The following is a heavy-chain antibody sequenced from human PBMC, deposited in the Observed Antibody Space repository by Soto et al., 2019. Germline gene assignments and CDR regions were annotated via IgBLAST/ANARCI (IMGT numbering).Heavy chain of an antibody. CDR1: GFTFSSYC. Sequence: GGSLRLSCAASGFTFSSYCMQWVRQAPGPGLEWVAVISYDGSNKYYAESVKGRFTISRDNSKNTLDLQLNRLRAEDTDVYYCTKLIGYCNSTASPPYYCSMYVWGQGTTVTVSS. J-gene: IGHJ6*02. D-gene: IGHD2-2*01. V-gene: IGHV3-30*18. CDR2: ISYDGSNK. CDR3: TKLIGYCNSTASPPYYCSMYV.